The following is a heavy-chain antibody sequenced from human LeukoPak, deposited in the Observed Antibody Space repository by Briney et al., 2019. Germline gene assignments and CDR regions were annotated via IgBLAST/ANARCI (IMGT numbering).Heavy chain of an antibody. CDR2: INHSGST. CDR3: ARFGVLGPYGSGSCYYFDY. D-gene: IGHD3-10*01. V-gene: IGHV4-34*01. Sequence: SETLSLTCAVYGGSFSGYYWSWIRQPPGKGLEWIGEINHSGSTNYNPSLKSRVTISVDTSKNQFSLKLSSVTAADTAVYYCARFGVLGPYGSGSCYYFDYWGQGTLVTVSS. CDR1: GGSFSGYY. J-gene: IGHJ4*02.